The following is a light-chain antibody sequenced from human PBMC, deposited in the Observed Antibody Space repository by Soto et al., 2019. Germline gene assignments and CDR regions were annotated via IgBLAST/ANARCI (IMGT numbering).Light chain of an antibody. J-gene: IGLJ3*02. V-gene: IGLV2-14*01. CDR3: SLYTSISTVV. Sequence: QSVLTQPASVSGSPGQSITISCTGTYSDVGGYNFVSWYQQHPGKAPKVMIYDVSDRPSGVSDRFSGSKSGNTASLTISGPHPEDEDDYYCSLYTSISTVVFGGGTKLTVL. CDR1: YSDVGGYNF. CDR2: DVS.